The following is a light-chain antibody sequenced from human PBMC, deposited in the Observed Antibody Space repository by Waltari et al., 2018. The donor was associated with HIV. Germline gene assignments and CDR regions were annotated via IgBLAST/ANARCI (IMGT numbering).Light chain of an antibody. CDR2: AAS. J-gene: IGKJ2*01. V-gene: IGKV1-12*01. Sequence: DIQMTQSPSSVSASIGDRVTITCRASQGISNWLAWYQQKAGKAPKRLIYAASILESGVPSRFSGSGSGTYFTLTISSLQPEDFATYFCQQGNSFPYTFGQGTNLEIK. CDR3: QQGNSFPYT. CDR1: QGISNW.